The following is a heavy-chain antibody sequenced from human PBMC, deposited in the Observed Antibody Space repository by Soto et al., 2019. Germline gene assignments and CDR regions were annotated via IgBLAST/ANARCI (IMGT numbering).Heavy chain of an antibody. CDR1: GFTFSSYG. D-gene: IGHD3-22*01. CDR2: ISYDGSNK. J-gene: IGHJ4*02. Sequence: PGGSLRLSCGVSGFTFSSYGMHWFRQAPGKGLEWVAVISYDGSNKYYADSVKGRFTISRDNSKNTQYLQMSSLRADDTAVYYCVKGEYYYDSSGYYPFDYWGQGTLVTVSS. CDR3: VKGEYYYDSSGYYPFDY. V-gene: IGHV3-30*18.